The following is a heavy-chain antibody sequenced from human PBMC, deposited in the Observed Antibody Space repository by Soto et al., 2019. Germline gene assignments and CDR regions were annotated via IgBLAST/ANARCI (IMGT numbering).Heavy chain of an antibody. D-gene: IGHD3-22*01. Sequence: PGGSLRLSCDASGFTLSGFAMHWVRQAPGQGLEWVAVISNDGTNQYYSESVKGRFTISRDNSKNTLYLQMNNLRAEDTAVYYCAKAYYYDSSGYYDNYYAMDVWGQGTTVTV. CDR3: AKAYYYDSSGYYDNYYAMDV. CDR2: ISNDGTNQ. CDR1: GFTLSGFA. V-gene: IGHV3-30*18. J-gene: IGHJ6*02.